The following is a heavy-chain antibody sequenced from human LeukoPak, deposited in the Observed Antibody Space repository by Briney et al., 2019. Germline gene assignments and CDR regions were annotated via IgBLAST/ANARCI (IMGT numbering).Heavy chain of an antibody. CDR3: ARDSNGPAF. Sequence: SGGSLRLSCAASGFTVSNNYMSWVRQAPGKGPEWVSVIYSGGGTFYSEFVKGRFTISRDYSKNTLYLQMNSLRADDTAVYYCARDSNGPAFWGQGTLVTVSS. V-gene: IGHV3-53*01. CDR1: GFTVSNNY. D-gene: IGHD6-19*01. J-gene: IGHJ4*02. CDR2: IYSGGGT.